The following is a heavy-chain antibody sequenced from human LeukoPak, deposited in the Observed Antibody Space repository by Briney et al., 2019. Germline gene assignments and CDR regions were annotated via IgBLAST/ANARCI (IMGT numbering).Heavy chain of an antibody. Sequence: GASVKVSCKASGYTFTGYYMHWVRQAPGQGLEWMGWINPNSGGTNYAQKFQGRVTMTRDTSISTAYMELSRLRSDDTAVYYCARGRGEQWLTTSRYYYYYMDVWGKGTTVTISS. CDR3: ARGRGEQWLTTSRYYYYYMDV. CDR2: INPNSGGT. D-gene: IGHD6-19*01. J-gene: IGHJ6*03. V-gene: IGHV1-2*02. CDR1: GYTFTGYY.